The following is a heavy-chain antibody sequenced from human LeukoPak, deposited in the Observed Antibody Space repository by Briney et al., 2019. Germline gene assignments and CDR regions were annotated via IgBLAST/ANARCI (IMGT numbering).Heavy chain of an antibody. Sequence: ETLSLTCAVYGGSFSGYFWSWIRQPAGKGRGWIGRIYTSRSTSYNASPKSRVAMSVAPSKNQFSLKLSCVSAEDTAVYYCAREHAACSSISSIPGWFDPWGQGTLVTVSS. CDR1: GGSFSGYF. CDR2: IYTSRST. J-gene: IGHJ5*02. V-gene: IGHV4-4*07. D-gene: IGHD2-2*01. CDR3: AREHAACSSISSIPGWFDP.